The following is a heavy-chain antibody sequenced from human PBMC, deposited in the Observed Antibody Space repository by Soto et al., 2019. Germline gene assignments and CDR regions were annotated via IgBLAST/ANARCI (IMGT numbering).Heavy chain of an antibody. Sequence: SETLSLTCTVSGGSISSYYWCWIRQPPGKGLERIRYIYYSGSTNYNPSLKRQVTISVDTSKNQFSLKLSSVTAAYTAVYYCFRDLYVLTRISLIVVAHPGDIWGQGTMVTVSS. CDR2: IYYSGST. D-gene: IGHD3-22*01. J-gene: IGHJ3*02. V-gene: IGHV4-59*01. CDR1: GGSISSYY. CDR3: FRDLYVLTRISLIVVAHPGDI.